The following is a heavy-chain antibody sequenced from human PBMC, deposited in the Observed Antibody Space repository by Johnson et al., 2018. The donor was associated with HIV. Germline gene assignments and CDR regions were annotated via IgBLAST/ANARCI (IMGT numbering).Heavy chain of an antibody. CDR2: ISYDGSNK. V-gene: IGHV3-30*04. Sequence: VESGGGVVQPGRSLRLSCAASGFTFSTYAMHWVRQAPGKGLEWVAVISYDGSNKYYADPVKGRFTISRDNSTNTLYLQMNSLRADDTAVYYCAKDLMVFDWFNAYDAFDIWGQGTMVTVSS. CDR3: AKDLMVFDWFNAYDAFDI. CDR1: GFTFSTYA. D-gene: IGHD3-9*01. J-gene: IGHJ3*02.